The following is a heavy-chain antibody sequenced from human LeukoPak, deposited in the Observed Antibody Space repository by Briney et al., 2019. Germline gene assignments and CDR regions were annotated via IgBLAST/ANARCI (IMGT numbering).Heavy chain of an antibody. CDR1: GGSISSGSYY. V-gene: IGHV4-61*10. Sequence: SQTLSLTCTVSGGSISSGSYYWSWIRQPSGKGLEWIGYIYYSGSTNYNPSLKSRVTISVDTSKNQFSLKLGSVTAADTAVYYCARDLGRGVLRSWGQGTLVTVSS. CDR3: ARDLGRGVLRS. CDR2: IYYSGST. J-gene: IGHJ5*02. D-gene: IGHD3-16*01.